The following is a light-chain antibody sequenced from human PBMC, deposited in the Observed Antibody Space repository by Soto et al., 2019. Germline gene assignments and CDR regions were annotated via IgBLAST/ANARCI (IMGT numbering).Light chain of an antibody. CDR2: WAS. J-gene: IGKJ4*01. V-gene: IGKV4-1*01. CDR3: QQHYSTPLT. Sequence: DIVLTQSPDSLAVSLGARATINCKSSQSVLFSSNNLNYLAWYQLKPGQPPKLLIYWASTRDSGVPDRFSGSGSGTNFTLIINSLQAEDVAVYYCQQHYSTPLTFGGGTNVEIK. CDR1: QSVLFSSNNLNY.